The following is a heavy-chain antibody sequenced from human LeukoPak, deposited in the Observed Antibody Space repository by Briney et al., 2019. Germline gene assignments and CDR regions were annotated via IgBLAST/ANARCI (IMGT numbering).Heavy chain of an antibody. J-gene: IGHJ4*02. D-gene: IGHD3-16*01. CDR3: AKSSGGVTIDY. CDR2: ISGSGGST. V-gene: IGHV3-23*01. Sequence: GGSLRLSCAASGFTFSSYSMNWVRQAPGKGLEWVSAISGSGGSTSYADSVKGRFTISRDNSKNTLYLQMNSLRAEDTAVYYCAKSSGGVTIDYWGQGTLVTVSS. CDR1: GFTFSSYS.